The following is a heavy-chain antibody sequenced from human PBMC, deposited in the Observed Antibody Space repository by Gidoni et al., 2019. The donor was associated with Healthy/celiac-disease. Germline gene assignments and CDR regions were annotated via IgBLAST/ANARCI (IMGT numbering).Heavy chain of an antibody. CDR2: ISSSSSTI. V-gene: IGHV3-48*02. J-gene: IGHJ4*02. CDR3: ARGRGDHLDY. CDR1: GFTFSSYS. Sequence: EVQLVESGGGLVQPGGSLRLSCAASGFTFSSYSMNWVRQAPGKGLEWVSYISSSSSTIYYADSVKGRFTISRDNAKNSLYLQMNSLRDEDTAVYYCARGRGDHLDYWGQGTLVTVSS. D-gene: IGHD2-21*02.